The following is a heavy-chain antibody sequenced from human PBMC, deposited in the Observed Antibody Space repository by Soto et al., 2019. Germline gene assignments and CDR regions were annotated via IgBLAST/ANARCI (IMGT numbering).Heavy chain of an antibody. V-gene: IGHV3-30-3*01. D-gene: IGHD6-13*01. CDR2: ISYDGSNK. Sequence: QVQLVESGGRVVQPGRSLRLSCAASGFTFSSYAMHWVRQAPGKGLEWVAVISYDGSNKYYADSVKGRFTISRDNSKNTLYLQMNSLRAEDTAVYYCARDLFSMRYSSSWYVDYWGQGTLVTVSS. CDR3: ARDLFSMRYSSSWYVDY. J-gene: IGHJ4*02. CDR1: GFTFSSYA.